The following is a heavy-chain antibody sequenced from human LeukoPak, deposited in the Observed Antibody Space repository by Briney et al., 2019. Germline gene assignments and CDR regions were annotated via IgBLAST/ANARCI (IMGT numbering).Heavy chain of an antibody. D-gene: IGHD5-24*01. CDR3: ARPSIAGYRYTFDY. CDR2: IYNSGNT. V-gene: IGHV4-59*01. CDR1: GCSIGSYY. J-gene: IGHJ4*02. Sequence: PSETLSLTCTVSGCSIGSYYWSWIRQPPGKGLEWIGYIYNSGNTNYSPSLKSRVSISVDTPKNQFSLKLSSVTAADTAVYYCARPSIAGYRYTFDYWGQGILVTVSS.